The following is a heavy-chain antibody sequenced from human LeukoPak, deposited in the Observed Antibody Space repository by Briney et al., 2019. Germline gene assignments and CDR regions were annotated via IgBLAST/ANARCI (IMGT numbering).Heavy chain of an antibody. CDR1: GGSFSGYY. D-gene: IGHD3-22*01. J-gene: IGHJ4*02. V-gene: IGHV4-34*01. CDR3: ARGGYYDSSGYKRY. CDR2: INHSGST. Sequence: PSETLSLTCAVYGGSFSGYYWSWIRQPPGKGLEWIGGINHSGSTNYNPSLKSRVTISVDTSKNQFSLKLSSVTAADTAVYYCARGGYYDSSGYKRYWGQGTLVTVSS.